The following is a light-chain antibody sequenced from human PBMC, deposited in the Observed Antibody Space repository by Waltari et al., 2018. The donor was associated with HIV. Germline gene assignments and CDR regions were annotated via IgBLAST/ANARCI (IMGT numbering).Light chain of an antibody. J-gene: IGLJ3*02. CDR2: RSH. V-gene: IGLV1-44*01. CDR3: SAWDDTLHVV. CDR1: NSDLGVNP. Sequence: QSVLTQPPSVSGLPGQKVTISCSGRNSDLGVNPFHWYQQFPGRAPKLVAYRSHQRPSGVPDRFSGSKSGTSASLAINGVQAEDEATYFCSAWDDTLHVVFGGGTKLTVL.